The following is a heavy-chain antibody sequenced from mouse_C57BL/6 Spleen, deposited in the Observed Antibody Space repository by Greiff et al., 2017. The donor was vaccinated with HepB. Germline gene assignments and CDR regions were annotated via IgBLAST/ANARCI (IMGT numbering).Heavy chain of an antibody. CDR2: ISSGSSNI. J-gene: IGHJ4*01. Sequence: EVKLMESGGGLVKPGGSLKLSCAASGFTFSDYGMHWVRQAPEKGLEWVAYISSGSSNIYYADTVKGRYTISRDNAKTTLFLQMTSLRSEDTAMYYCARGESNYYAMDYWGQGTSVTVSS. V-gene: IGHV5-17*01. CDR3: ARGESNYYAMDY. CDR1: GFTFSDYG. D-gene: IGHD2-5*01.